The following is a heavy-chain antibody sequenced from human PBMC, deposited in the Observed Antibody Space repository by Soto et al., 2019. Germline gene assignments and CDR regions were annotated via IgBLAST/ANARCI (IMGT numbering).Heavy chain of an antibody. D-gene: IGHD3-10*01. Sequence: SETLSLTCAVSGDSISSSKWCNWLRQPPGKGLEWIGEIYHTGPTNYNPSVKSRATISVDNSKNTMSLQLNSLRADDTAIYYCSKGRSENGLDSLDPWGQGTLVTVSS. V-gene: IGHV4-4*02. J-gene: IGHJ5*02. CDR3: SKGRSENGLDSLDP. CDR1: GDSISSSKW. CDR2: IYHTGPT.